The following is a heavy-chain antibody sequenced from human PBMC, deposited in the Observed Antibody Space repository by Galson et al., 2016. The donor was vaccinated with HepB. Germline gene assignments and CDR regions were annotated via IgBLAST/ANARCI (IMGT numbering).Heavy chain of an antibody. Sequence: SETLSLTCSVSGGSIRSSRFYWGWLRQPPGKGLEWIGEIYHSGTTHYNPSLESRVTISVDKSKNQFSLKLNSVTAADTAVYYCARNSGGSYLGWFDPWGQGTLVTVSS. D-gene: IGHD1-26*01. CDR1: GGSIRSSRFY. V-gene: IGHV4-39*07. CDR2: IYHSGTT. J-gene: IGHJ5*02. CDR3: ARNSGGSYLGWFDP.